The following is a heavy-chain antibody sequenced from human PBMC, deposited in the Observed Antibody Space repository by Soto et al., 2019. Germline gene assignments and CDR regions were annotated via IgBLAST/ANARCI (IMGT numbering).Heavy chain of an antibody. Sequence: PSETLSLTCTVSGGSISSGDYYWSWIRQPPGKGLEWIGYIYHSGSTYYNPSLKSRVTISVDRSKNQFSLKLSSVTAADTAVYYCARVWGGSNGFDPWGQGTLSPSPQ. J-gene: IGHJ5*02. V-gene: IGHV4-30-2*01. CDR2: IYHSGST. D-gene: IGHD3-16*01. CDR3: ARVWGGSNGFDP. CDR1: GGSISSGDYY.